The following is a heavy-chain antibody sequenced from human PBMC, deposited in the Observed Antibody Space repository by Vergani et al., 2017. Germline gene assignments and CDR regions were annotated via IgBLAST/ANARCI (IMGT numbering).Heavy chain of an antibody. Sequence: EVQLVESGGGVVRPGGSLRLSCAASGFTFDDYGMSWVRQAPGKGLEWVSGINWNGGSTGYADSVKGRFTISRDNAKNSLYLQMNSLRAEDTAVYYCARWRNVYYDFWSGYYTQYYFDYWDQGTLVTVSS. CDR3: ARWRNVYYDFWSGYYTQYYFDY. CDR2: INWNGGST. CDR1: GFTFDDYG. V-gene: IGHV3-20*04. J-gene: IGHJ4*02. D-gene: IGHD3-3*01.